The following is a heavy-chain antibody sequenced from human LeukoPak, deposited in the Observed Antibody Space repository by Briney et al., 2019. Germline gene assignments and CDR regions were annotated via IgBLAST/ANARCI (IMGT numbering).Heavy chain of an antibody. V-gene: IGHV3-48*03. CDR3: ARDRTYYYDSSGYYRYDC. CDR1: GFTFSSYE. CDR2: ISSSGSTI. J-gene: IGHJ4*02. Sequence: PGGSLRLSCAASGFTFSSYEMNWVRQAPGKGLEWVSYISSSGSTIYYADSVRGRFTIPRDNAKNSLYLQMNSLRAEDTAVYYCARDRTYYYDSSGYYRYDCWGQGTLVTVSS. D-gene: IGHD3-22*01.